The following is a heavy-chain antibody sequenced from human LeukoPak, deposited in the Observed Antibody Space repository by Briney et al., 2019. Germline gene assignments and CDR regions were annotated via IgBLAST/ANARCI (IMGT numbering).Heavy chain of an antibody. CDR1: GFTLSISD. V-gene: IGHV3-13*01. J-gene: IGHJ2*01. CDR2: IVTVGDT. CDR3: AREGVSSNWGNWYFDL. Sequence: GGSLRLSCAASGFTLSISDMHWVRQATGKGLEWVSAIVTVGDTYYPDSVKGRFPISRDNAKNSLYLQMNSLTAGDTAVYYCAREGVSSNWGNWYFDLWGRGTLVTVSS. D-gene: IGHD6-13*01.